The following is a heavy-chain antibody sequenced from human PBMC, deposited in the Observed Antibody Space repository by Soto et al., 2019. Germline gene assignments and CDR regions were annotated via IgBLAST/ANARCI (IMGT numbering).Heavy chain of an antibody. V-gene: IGHV4-30-4*01. D-gene: IGHD6-13*01. CDR1: GGSINSDSYY. Sequence: SETLSLTCTVSGGSINSDSYYWGWIRQPPGKGLEWIGYIYYSGSTNYNPSLKSRVTISVDTSKNQFSLKLSSVTAADTAVYYCARELGIAAAAAGYWGQGTLVTVSS. CDR3: ARELGIAAAAAGY. J-gene: IGHJ4*02. CDR2: IYYSGST.